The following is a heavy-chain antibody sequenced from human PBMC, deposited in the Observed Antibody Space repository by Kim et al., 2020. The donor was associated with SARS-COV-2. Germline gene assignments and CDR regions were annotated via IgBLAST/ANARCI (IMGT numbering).Heavy chain of an antibody. CDR2: ISAYNGNT. CDR1: GYTFTSYG. J-gene: IGHJ6*02. D-gene: IGHD4-17*01. CDR3: ARGPTTVTTFAHYYYYYGMDV. Sequence: ASVKVSCKASGYTFTSYGISWVRQAPGQGLEWMGWISAYNGNTNYAQKLQGRVTMTTDTSTSTAYMELRSLRSDDTAVYYCARGPTTVTTFAHYYYYYGMDVWGQGSTVTDSS. V-gene: IGHV1-18*01.